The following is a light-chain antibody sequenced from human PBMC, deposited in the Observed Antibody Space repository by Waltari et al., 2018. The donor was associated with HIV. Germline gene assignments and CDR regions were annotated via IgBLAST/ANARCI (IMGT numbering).Light chain of an antibody. CDR3: TSYASITSWV. V-gene: IGLV2-14*03. Sequence: QSALTQPASVSGSPGQSITISCTGTRSDVGDLNFVSWSQQPPGKAPKLMIYDVSYRVSGCPDRFSGSESDNTASLTLSGFHAEDEADYYCTSYASITSWVFGGGTKVTVL. CDR1: RSDVGDLNF. J-gene: IGLJ3*02. CDR2: DVS.